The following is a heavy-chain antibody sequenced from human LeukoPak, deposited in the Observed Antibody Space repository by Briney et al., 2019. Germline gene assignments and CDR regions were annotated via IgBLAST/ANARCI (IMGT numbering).Heavy chain of an antibody. CDR3: ARDMWIVAAGRGFDY. CDR2: IYYSGST. D-gene: IGHD6-13*01. CDR1: GGSISSSSYY. V-gene: IGHV4-39*02. J-gene: IGHJ4*02. Sequence: SETLSLTCTVSGGSISSSSYYWGWIRQPPGKGLEWIGSIYYSGSTYYNPSLKSRVTISVDTSKNQFSLKLSSVTAADTAVYYCARDMWIVAAGRGFDYWGQGTPVTVSS.